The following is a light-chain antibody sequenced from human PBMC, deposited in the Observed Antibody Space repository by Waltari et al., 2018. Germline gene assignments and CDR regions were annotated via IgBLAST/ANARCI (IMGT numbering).Light chain of an antibody. CDR1: SGPVSTSFS. V-gene: IGLV8-61*01. CDR2: STN. CDR3: VLYLPSGIWV. Sequence: QTVVTQEPSFSVSPGGTVTLPCALSSGPVSTSFSPGWYQQTPGQAPRTLIYSTNTRSSGVPDRFSGSILGSKAALTITGAQADDESDYYCVLYLPSGIWVFGGGTKLTVL. J-gene: IGLJ3*02.